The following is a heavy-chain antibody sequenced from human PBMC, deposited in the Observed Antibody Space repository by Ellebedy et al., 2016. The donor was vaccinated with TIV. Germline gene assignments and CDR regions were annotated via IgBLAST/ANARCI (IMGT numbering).Heavy chain of an antibody. D-gene: IGHD3-9*01. V-gene: IGHV2-70*11. CDR3: AWITLTGTNYYDNGMDV. CDR1: GFSLSTSGMS. CDR2: IDWDDDK. J-gene: IGHJ6*02. Sequence: SGPTLVKPTQTLTLTCTFSGFSLSTSGMSVSWIRQPPGKALEWLARIDWDDDKYYSTSLKTRLTISKDTSKNQLVLTMTNMNPVETATYNCAWITLTGTNYYDNGMDVWGQGTTVTVSS.